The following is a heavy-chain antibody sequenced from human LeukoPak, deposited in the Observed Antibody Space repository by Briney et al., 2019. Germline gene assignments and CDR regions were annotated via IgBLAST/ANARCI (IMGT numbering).Heavy chain of an antibody. V-gene: IGHV1-18*01. J-gene: IGHJ6*02. CDR2: ISAYNGNT. CDR1: GYTFTSYG. CDR3: ARDKAYYDILTGHYLGYYYYYGMDV. Sequence: ASVKVSCKASGYTFTSYGIRWVRQAPGQGREWMGWISAYNGNTNYAQKLQGRVTMTTDTSTSTAYMEMRSLRSDDTAVYYCARDKAYYDILTGHYLGYYYYYGMDVWGQGTTVTVSS. D-gene: IGHD3-9*01.